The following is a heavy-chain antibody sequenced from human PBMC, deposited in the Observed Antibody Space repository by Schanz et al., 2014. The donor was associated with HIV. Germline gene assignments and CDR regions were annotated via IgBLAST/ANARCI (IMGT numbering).Heavy chain of an antibody. D-gene: IGHD4-4*01. Sequence: QVQLVESGGGVVQPGRSLRLSCVASGFNFNSYGMHWVRQAPGKGLEWVAVTSYDGTKKHYADSVKGRFTISRDNSKNTLYLQMNSLRVEDTAVYYCARDRLHPGNGMDVWGQGTTVTVSS. J-gene: IGHJ6*02. CDR1: GFNFNSYG. CDR3: ARDRLHPGNGMDV. V-gene: IGHV3-30*03. CDR2: TSYDGTKK.